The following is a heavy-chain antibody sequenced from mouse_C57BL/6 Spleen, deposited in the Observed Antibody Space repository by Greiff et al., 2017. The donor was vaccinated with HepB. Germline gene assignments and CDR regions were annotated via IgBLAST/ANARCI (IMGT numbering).Heavy chain of an antibody. V-gene: IGHV1-82*01. CDR2: IYPGDGDT. Sequence: VQGVESGPELVKPGASVKISCKASGYAFSSSWMNWVKQRPGKGLEWIGRIYPGDGDTNYNGKFKGKATLTADKSSSTAYMQLSSLTSEDSAVYFCARWELGRAWFAYWGQGTLVTVSA. D-gene: IGHD4-1*01. CDR3: ARWELGRAWFAY. CDR1: GYAFSSSW. J-gene: IGHJ3*01.